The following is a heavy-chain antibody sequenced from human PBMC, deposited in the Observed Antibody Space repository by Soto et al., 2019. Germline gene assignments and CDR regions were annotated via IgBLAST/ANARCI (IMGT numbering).Heavy chain of an antibody. CDR3: ARDGGQLEDYFDY. Sequence: WGSLRLSCAASGFTFSRHWMSWLRQAPGKGLEWVANINEDGSDKYYVDSVKGRFTISRDNAKNSLYLQMSSLRVEDTAVYYCARDGGQLEDYFDYWGQGTTVTVSS. J-gene: IGHJ4*02. V-gene: IGHV3-7*01. CDR1: GFTFSRHW. D-gene: IGHD6-6*01. CDR2: INEDGSDK.